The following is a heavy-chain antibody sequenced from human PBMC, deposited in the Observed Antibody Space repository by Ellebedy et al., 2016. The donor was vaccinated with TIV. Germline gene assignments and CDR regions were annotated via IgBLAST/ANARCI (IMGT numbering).Heavy chain of an antibody. Sequence: GGSLRLXXAASGFTFSSYWMHWVRQVPGKGLVWVSRINSDGTSLSYADSVQGRFTISRDNAKNTLYLQMNSLRAEDSAVYYCARAVWNYYDSSGSGYWGQGTLVTVSS. D-gene: IGHD3-22*01. CDR1: GFTFSSYW. J-gene: IGHJ4*02. CDR3: ARAVWNYYDSSGSGY. V-gene: IGHV3-74*01. CDR2: INSDGTSL.